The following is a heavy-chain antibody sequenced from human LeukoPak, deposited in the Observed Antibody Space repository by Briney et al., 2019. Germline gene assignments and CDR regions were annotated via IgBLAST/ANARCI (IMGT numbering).Heavy chain of an antibody. V-gene: IGHV3-30-3*01. J-gene: IGHJ4*02. Sequence: GGSLRLSCAASGFTFSSYAMHWVRQAPGKGLEWVAVIWYDGSNKYYADSVKGRFTISRDNFRNTLYLQMNSLRAEDTAVYYCARDDDYDFWSGFVDYWGQGTLVTVSS. D-gene: IGHD3-3*01. CDR1: GFTFSSYA. CDR3: ARDDDYDFWSGFVDY. CDR2: IWYDGSNK.